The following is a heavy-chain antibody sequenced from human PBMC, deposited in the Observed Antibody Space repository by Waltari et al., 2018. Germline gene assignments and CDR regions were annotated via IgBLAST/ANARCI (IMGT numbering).Heavy chain of an antibody. V-gene: IGHV4-34*01. CDR3: RVTANYYYYYGMDV. CDR2: INHSVST. Sequence: QVQLQQWGAGLLKPSETLSLTCAVYGGSFSGYYWSWIRQPPGKGLEWIGEINHSVSTNYNPSLKSRVTISVDTSKNQFSLKLSSVTAADTAVYYCRVTANYYYYYGMDVWGQGTTVTVSS. D-gene: IGHD2-21*02. CDR1: GGSFSGYY. J-gene: IGHJ6*02.